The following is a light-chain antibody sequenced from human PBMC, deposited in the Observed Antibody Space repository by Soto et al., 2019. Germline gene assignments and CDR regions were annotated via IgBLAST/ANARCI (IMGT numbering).Light chain of an antibody. CDR3: QSYDSSLSSSV. CDR1: SSNIGAGYD. V-gene: IGLV1-40*01. CDR2: GNT. J-gene: IGLJ3*02. Sequence: QSVLTQPPSVSGAPGQRVTFSCTGSSSNIGAGYDVHWYQQLPGTAPKLLIYGNTNRPSGVPDRFSGSKSGTSSSLAVTGLQAEDEADYYCQSYDSSLSSSVLGGGTKLTVL.